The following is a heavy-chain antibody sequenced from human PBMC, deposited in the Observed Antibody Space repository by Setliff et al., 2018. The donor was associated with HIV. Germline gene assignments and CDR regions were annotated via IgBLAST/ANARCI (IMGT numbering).Heavy chain of an antibody. J-gene: IGHJ5*02. V-gene: IGHV4-39*01. CDR3: ARHHYSNWFDP. D-gene: IGHD2-15*01. CDR1: GGSISSGSYY. CDR2: IYYSGST. Sequence: PSETLSLTCTVSGGSISSGSYYWGWIRQPPGKGLEWIGSIYYSGSTYYNPSLKSRVTISVDTSKNQFSLKLSSVTAADTAVYYCARHHYSNWFDPWGQGTLVTVSS.